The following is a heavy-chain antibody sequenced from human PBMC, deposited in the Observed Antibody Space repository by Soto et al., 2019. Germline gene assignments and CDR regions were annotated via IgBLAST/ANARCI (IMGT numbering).Heavy chain of an antibody. V-gene: IGHV3-64D*08. Sequence: GGSLRLSCSASGFTFSSYAMHWVRQAPGKGLEYVSAISSNGGSTYYADSVKGRFTISRDNSKNTLYLQMSSLRAEDTAVYYCVKIAAAGFYGMDVWGQGTTVTVSS. J-gene: IGHJ6*02. D-gene: IGHD6-13*01. CDR1: GFTFSSYA. CDR3: VKIAAAGFYGMDV. CDR2: ISSNGGST.